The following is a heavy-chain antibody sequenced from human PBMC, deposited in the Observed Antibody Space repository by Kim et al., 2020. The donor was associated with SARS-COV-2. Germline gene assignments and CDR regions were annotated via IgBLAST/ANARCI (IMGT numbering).Heavy chain of an antibody. V-gene: IGHV1-69*01. Sequence: NYAPKFQGRVTITADESTSTAYMELSSLRSEDTAVYYCARDRGAQYGMDVWGQGTTVTVSS. CDR3: ARDRGAQYGMDV. J-gene: IGHJ6*02. D-gene: IGHD1-26*01.